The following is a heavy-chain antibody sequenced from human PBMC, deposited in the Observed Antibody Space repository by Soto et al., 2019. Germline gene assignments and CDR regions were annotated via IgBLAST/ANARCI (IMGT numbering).Heavy chain of an antibody. V-gene: IGHV4-31*03. D-gene: IGHD3-10*01. Sequence: QVQLQESGPGLVKPSQTLSLTCTVSGGSISSGGYYWSWIRQHPGKGLEWIGYIYYSGSTYYNPSLKSRVTISVDTSKNQFSLKLSSVTAADTAVYYCARFGAGWGYNWFDPWGQGTLVTVSS. J-gene: IGHJ5*02. CDR1: GGSISSGGYY. CDR2: IYYSGST. CDR3: ARFGAGWGYNWFDP.